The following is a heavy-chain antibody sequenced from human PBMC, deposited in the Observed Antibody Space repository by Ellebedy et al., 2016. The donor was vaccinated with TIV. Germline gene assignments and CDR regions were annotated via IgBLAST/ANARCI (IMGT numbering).Heavy chain of an antibody. CDR3: TRGSGSSWYGYFQH. J-gene: IGHJ1*01. D-gene: IGHD6-13*01. V-gene: IGHV3-49*03. CDR2: IRSKAYGGTT. Sequence: PGGSLRLSCTASGFTFGDYAMSWFRQAPGKGLEWVGFIRSKAYGGTTEYAASVKGRFTISRDDSKSIAYLQMNSLKTEDTAVYYCTRGSGSSWYGYFQHWGQGTLVTVSS. CDR1: GFTFGDYA.